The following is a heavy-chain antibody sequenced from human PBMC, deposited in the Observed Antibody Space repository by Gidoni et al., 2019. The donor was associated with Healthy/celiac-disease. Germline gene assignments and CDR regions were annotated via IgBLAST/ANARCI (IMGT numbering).Heavy chain of an antibody. V-gene: IGHV1-69*01. CDR2: IIPIFGTA. CDR3: ARGIGITGPSDY. D-gene: IGHD1-20*01. J-gene: IGHJ4*02. Sequence: QVQLVQSGAEVKKPGSSVKVSCKASGGPFSSYALSWVRQAPGQGLEWMGGIIPIFGTASYAQKFQARVTITADESTSTAYMELSSLRSEDTAVYYCARGIGITGPSDYWGQGTLVTVSS. CDR1: GGPFSSYA.